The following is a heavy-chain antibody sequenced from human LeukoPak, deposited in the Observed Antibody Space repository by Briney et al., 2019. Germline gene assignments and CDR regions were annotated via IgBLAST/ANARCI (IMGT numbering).Heavy chain of an antibody. J-gene: IGHJ4*02. CDR2: IIPILGIA. V-gene: IGHV1-69*04. Sequence: SVKVSCKASGGTFSSYAISWVRQAPGQGLEWMGRIIPILGIANYAQKFQGRVTITADKSTSTAYMELSSLRSEDTAVYYCASPQGIAAAGTYVNWGQGTLVTVSS. CDR3: ASPQGIAAAGTYVN. D-gene: IGHD6-13*01. CDR1: GGTFSSYA.